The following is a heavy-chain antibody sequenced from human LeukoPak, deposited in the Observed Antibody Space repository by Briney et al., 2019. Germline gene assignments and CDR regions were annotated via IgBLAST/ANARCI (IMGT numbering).Heavy chain of an antibody. J-gene: IGHJ6*03. CDR3: AKRDTFYDILTGSSHYYMDV. D-gene: IGHD3-9*01. Sequence: GGSLRLSCATSGFTFSSYALSWVRQARGKGLEWVSTISGSGGSTHYADSVKGRFTISRDNSKNTVHLQMNSLRAEDTALYFCAKRDTFYDILTGSSHYYMDVWGIGTTVTVSS. CDR1: GFTFSSYA. CDR2: ISGSGGST. V-gene: IGHV3-23*01.